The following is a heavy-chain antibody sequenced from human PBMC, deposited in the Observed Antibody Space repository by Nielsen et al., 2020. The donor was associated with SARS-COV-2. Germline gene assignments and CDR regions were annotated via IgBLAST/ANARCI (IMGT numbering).Heavy chain of an antibody. Sequence: GGSLRLSCAASGFTFSSYGMHWVRQAPGKGLEWVAVIWYDGSNKYYADSVKGRFTISRDNSKNTLYLQMNSLRAEDTAVYYCARVDSLGEGETNIDYWGQGTLVTVSS. CDR1: GFTFSSYG. D-gene: IGHD3-10*01. CDR3: ARVDSLGEGETNIDY. J-gene: IGHJ4*02. V-gene: IGHV3-33*01. CDR2: IWYDGSNK.